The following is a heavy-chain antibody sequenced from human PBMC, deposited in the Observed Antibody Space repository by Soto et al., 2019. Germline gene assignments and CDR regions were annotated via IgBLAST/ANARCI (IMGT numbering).Heavy chain of an antibody. CDR1: GFAFNNYG. J-gene: IGHJ4*02. Sequence: GGSLRLSCTVSGFAFNNYGISWVRQAPGKGLEWVSSISKSDYTYYSDSVKGRFTISRDNAKNSVSLQMNTLRVEDTAVYYCAREDSIIITAVSDFWGQGTLVTV. CDR2: ISKSDYT. CDR3: AREDSIIITAVSDF. V-gene: IGHV3-21*01. D-gene: IGHD3-22*01.